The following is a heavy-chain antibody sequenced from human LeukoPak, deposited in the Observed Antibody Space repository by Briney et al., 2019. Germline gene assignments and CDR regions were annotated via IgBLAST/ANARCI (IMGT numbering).Heavy chain of an antibody. CDR3: ARDWRYGSGSFPYYYYGMDV. V-gene: IGHV1-69*04. CDR2: IIPILGIA. CDR1: GGTFSSYA. Sequence: SVTVSCKASGGTFSSYAISWVRQAPGQGLEWMGRIIPILGIANYAQKFQGRVTITADKSTSTAYMELSSLRSEDTAVYYCARDWRYGSGSFPYYYYGMDVWGQGTTVTVSS. J-gene: IGHJ6*02. D-gene: IGHD3-10*01.